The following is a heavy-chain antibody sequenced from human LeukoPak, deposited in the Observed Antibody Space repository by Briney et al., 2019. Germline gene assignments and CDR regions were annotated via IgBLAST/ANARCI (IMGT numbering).Heavy chain of an antibody. V-gene: IGHV3-7*01. J-gene: IGHJ3*02. Sequence: GGSLRLSCAASGFTFSSYWMSWVRQAPGKGLEWVANIKQDGSEKYYVDSVKGRFTISRDNAKNSLYLQMNSLRAEDTAVYYCARESQYCSSGSCYSGAFDIWGQGTMVTVSS. CDR1: GFTFSSYW. D-gene: IGHD2-15*01. CDR3: ARESQYCSSGSCYSGAFDI. CDR2: IKQDGSEK.